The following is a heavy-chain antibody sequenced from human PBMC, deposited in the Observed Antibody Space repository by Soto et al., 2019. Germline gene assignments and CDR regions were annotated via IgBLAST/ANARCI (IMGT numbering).Heavy chain of an antibody. D-gene: IGHD2-21*02. Sequence: ASVKVSCKASGYTFTSYAMHWVRQAPGQRLEWMGWINAGNGNTKYSQKFQGRVTITRDTSASTAYMELSSLRSEDTAEYYCARSIVVVTAQDYWGQGTLVTVSS. CDR2: INAGNGNT. J-gene: IGHJ4*02. CDR1: GYTFTSYA. CDR3: ARSIVVVTAQDY. V-gene: IGHV1-3*01.